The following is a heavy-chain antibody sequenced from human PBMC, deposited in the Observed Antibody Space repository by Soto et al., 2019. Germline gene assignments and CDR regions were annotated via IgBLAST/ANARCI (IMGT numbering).Heavy chain of an antibody. D-gene: IGHD3-3*01. J-gene: IGHJ3*02. CDR3: AKAFVVTIFGVVIPDAFDI. CDR2: ISGRGGST. V-gene: IGHV3-23*01. CDR1: GFTFSSYA. Sequence: EVQLLESGGGLVQPGGSLRLSCAASGFTFSSYAMSWVRQAPGKGLEWVSAISGRGGSTYYADSVKGRFTIFRDSSKNTLYLQMNSLRAEDTAVYYCAKAFVVTIFGVVIPDAFDIWGQGTMVTVSS.